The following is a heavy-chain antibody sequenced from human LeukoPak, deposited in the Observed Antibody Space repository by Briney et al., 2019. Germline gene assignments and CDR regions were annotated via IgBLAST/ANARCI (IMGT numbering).Heavy chain of an antibody. Sequence: GGSLRLSCAASGFTFSTYGMSWVRQAPGKGLEWVSGISGSGGSKYYADSVKGRFTISRDNSKNKLYLQMNSLRAEDTAIYYCAKDWDWELLIFDYWGQGTLVTVSS. J-gene: IGHJ4*02. CDR2: ISGSGGSK. V-gene: IGHV3-23*01. D-gene: IGHD1-26*01. CDR3: AKDWDWELLIFDY. CDR1: GFTFSTYG.